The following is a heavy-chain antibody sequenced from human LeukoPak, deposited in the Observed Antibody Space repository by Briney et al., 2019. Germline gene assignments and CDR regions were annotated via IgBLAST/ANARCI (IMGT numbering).Heavy chain of an antibody. Sequence: GGSLRLSCAASGFTISSNYMNWVRQAPGKGLEWVSVIYSGGNTYYADSVKGRFTISRDNSKNTLYLQMNSLRDGDTAIYYCARSWDARLNFDYWGQGTLVTVSS. CDR1: GFTISSNY. CDR2: IYSGGNT. J-gene: IGHJ4*02. CDR3: ARSWDARLNFDY. D-gene: IGHD1-26*01. V-gene: IGHV3-66*02.